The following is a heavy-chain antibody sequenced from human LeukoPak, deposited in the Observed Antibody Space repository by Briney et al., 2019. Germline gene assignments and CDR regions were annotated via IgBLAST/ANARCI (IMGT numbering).Heavy chain of an antibody. V-gene: IGHV1-8*01. D-gene: IGHD5-12*01. CDR1: GYTFTSYD. J-gene: IGHJ4*02. CDR2: MNPNSGNT. Sequence: ASVKVSCKASGYTFTSYDINWVRQATGQGLEWMGWMNPNSGNTGYAQKFQGRVTMTRNTSISTAYMELSSLRSEDTAEYYCARGRTRYSGYDYAYWGQGTLVTVSS. CDR3: ARGRTRYSGYDYAY.